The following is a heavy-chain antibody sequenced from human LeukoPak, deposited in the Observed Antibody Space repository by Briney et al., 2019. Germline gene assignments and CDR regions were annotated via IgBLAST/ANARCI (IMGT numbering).Heavy chain of an antibody. CDR2: IYSGGST. D-gene: IGHD6-19*01. V-gene: IGHV3-53*01. Sequence: GGSLRLSCAAPGFTVSSNYMSWVRQAPGKGLEWVSVIYSGGSTYYADSVKGRFTISRDNSKNTLYLQMNSLRAEDTAVYYCARSRLAVAGREYGMDVWGQGTTVTVSS. J-gene: IGHJ6*02. CDR1: GFTVSSNY. CDR3: ARSRLAVAGREYGMDV.